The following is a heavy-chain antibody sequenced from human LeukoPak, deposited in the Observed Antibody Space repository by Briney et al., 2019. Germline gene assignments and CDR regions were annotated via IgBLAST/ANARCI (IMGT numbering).Heavy chain of an antibody. CDR2: IYYSGST. V-gene: IGHV4-39*07. Sequence: PSETLSLTCTVSGGSISSNTYCWGWIRQPPGKGLEWIGTIYYSGSTYYNPSLKSRVTISVDTSKNQFSLKLSSVTAADTAVYYCARGRHPKTRFDYWGQGTLVTVSS. D-gene: IGHD1-7*01. CDR3: ARGRHPKTRFDY. CDR1: GGSISSNTYC. J-gene: IGHJ4*02.